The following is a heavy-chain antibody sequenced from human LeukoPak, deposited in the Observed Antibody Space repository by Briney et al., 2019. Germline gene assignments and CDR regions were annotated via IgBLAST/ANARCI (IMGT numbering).Heavy chain of an antibody. V-gene: IGHV4-39*01. D-gene: IGHD3-3*01. CDR1: GGSISSSSYY. J-gene: IGHJ4*02. CDR2: IYYSGST. Sequence: SETLSLTCTVSGGSISSSSYYWGWIRQPPGKGLEWIGSIYYSGSTYYNPPLKSRVTISVDTSKNQFSLKLSSATAADTAVYYCARLHFGTPDFDYWGQGTLVTVSS. CDR3: ARLHFGTPDFDY.